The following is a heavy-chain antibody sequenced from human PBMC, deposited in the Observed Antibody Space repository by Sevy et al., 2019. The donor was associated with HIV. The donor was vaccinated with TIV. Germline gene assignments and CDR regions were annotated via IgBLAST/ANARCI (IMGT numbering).Heavy chain of an antibody. Sequence: GGSLLSCAASGFTFSNAWMSWVRQAPGKGLEWVGRIQSKTDGGTTDYAAPVKGRFTISRDDSKNTLYLQMNSLKTEDTAVYYCSTDPIIVLLVTDGMDVWGQGTTVTVSS. D-gene: IGHD2-8*02. J-gene: IGHJ6*02. CDR3: STDPIIVLLVTDGMDV. V-gene: IGHV3-15*01. CDR1: GFTFSNAW. CDR2: IQSKTDGGTT.